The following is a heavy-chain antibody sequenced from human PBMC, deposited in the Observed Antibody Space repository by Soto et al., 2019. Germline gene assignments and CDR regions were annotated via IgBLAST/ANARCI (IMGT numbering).Heavy chain of an antibody. CDR3: ARDLVAEAAAIPDS. D-gene: IGHD2-2*02. Sequence: SVKVSCKASGGTFSSYAMSCVRQAPGQGPEWMGGIIPIFGTATQEKKFQGTVTITRDTYARNAYMEMSSLRSEETAVYYCARDLVAEAAAIPDSWGQGTLVTVSS. V-gene: IGHV1-69*05. CDR1: GGTFSSYA. J-gene: IGHJ5*02. CDR2: IIPIFGTA.